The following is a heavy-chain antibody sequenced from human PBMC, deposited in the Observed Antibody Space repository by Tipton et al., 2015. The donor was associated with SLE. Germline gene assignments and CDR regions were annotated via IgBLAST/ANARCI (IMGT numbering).Heavy chain of an antibody. CDR3: ARVSGGIAYMDV. CDR2: IDHFGNT. D-gene: IGHD6-13*01. Sequence: TLSLTCAVYGGSFSGYSWSWIRQPPGKGLEWIGAIDHFGNTNYNPSLKSRVTVSVDTSKNQFSLKLSSVTAADTAVYYCARVSGGIAYMDVWGKGTTVTFSS. CDR1: GGSFSGYS. V-gene: IGHV4-34*01. J-gene: IGHJ6*03.